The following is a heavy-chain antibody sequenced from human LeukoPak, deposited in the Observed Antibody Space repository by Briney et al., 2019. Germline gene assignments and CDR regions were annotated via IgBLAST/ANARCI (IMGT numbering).Heavy chain of an antibody. Sequence: GGALRLSCAVSGFTVSSNYMSWVRQAPGKGLEWVSVMYSGGSTYYADSVKGRFTISRHNSKNTLYLEINSLRPDDTAVYYCARGGGDYNPFDYWGQGTLVTVSS. CDR3: ARGGGDYNPFDY. V-gene: IGHV3-53*04. CDR2: MYSGGST. CDR1: GFTVSSNY. D-gene: IGHD4-17*01. J-gene: IGHJ4*02.